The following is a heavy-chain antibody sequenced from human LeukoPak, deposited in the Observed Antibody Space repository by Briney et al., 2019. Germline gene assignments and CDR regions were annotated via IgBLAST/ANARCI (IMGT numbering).Heavy chain of an antibody. Sequence: GESLKISCKASGYSFTSYWIGWVRQLPGKGREWMGIIYPGDSDTRYSPSFQGQVTISADKSISTAYLQWSSLKASDTAMYYCARSRTPTTWFDYWGQGTLVTVSS. CDR1: GYSFTSYW. CDR2: IYPGDSDT. V-gene: IGHV5-51*01. J-gene: IGHJ4*02. D-gene: IGHD2/OR15-2a*01. CDR3: ARSRTPTTWFDY.